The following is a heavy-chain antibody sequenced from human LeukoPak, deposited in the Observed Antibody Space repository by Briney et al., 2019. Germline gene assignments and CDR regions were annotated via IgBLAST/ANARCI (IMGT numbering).Heavy chain of an antibody. CDR1: GFTFSSYG. V-gene: IGHV3-33*06. Sequence: PGGSLRLSCAASGFTFSSYGMHWVRQAPGKGLEWVAVIWYDGSNKYYADSVKGRFTISRDNSKNTLYLQMNSLRAEDTAVYYCAKDLRNWYFDLWGRGTLVTVSS. CDR3: AKDLRNWYFDL. J-gene: IGHJ2*01. CDR2: IWYDGSNK.